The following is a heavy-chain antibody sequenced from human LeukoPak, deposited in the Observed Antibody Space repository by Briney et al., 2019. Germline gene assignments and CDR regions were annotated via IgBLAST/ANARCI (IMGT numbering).Heavy chain of an antibody. V-gene: IGHV3-23*01. CDR2: ISGSGGST. Sequence: GGSLRLSCAASGFTFSSYAMSWVRQAPGKGLEWVSAISGSGGSTYYADSVKGRFTISRDNSKNTLYLQMNSLRAEDTAVYYCAKLLSSGWYGYYYGMDVWGQGTTVTVSS. D-gene: IGHD6-13*01. J-gene: IGHJ6*02. CDR1: GFTFSSYA. CDR3: AKLLSSGWYGYYYGMDV.